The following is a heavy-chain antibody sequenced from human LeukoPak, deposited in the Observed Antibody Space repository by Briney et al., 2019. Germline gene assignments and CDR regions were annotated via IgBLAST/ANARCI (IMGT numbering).Heavy chain of an antibody. CDR1: GYTFTGYY. J-gene: IGHJ3*02. D-gene: IGHD6-19*01. V-gene: IGHV1-2*02. CDR3: ARQQWLVNAFDI. Sequence: ASVKVSCKASGYTFTGYYMHWVRQAPGQGLEWMGWINPNSGGTNYAQKFQGRVTMTRDTSISTAYMELSRLRSDDTAVYYCARQQWLVNAFDIWGQGTVVTVSS. CDR2: INPNSGGT.